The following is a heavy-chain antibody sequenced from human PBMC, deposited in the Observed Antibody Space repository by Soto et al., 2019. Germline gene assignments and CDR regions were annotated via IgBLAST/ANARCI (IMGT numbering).Heavy chain of an antibody. V-gene: IGHV3-23*01. Sequence: EVQLLESGGGLVQRGGSLRLSCAASGFTFSSYAMNWVRQAPGKGLEWVSVISGSGGSTYYADSVKGRFTISRDNSKNTLYLQMNSLRAEDTAVYYCVKRAHGLYFDHWGQGTLVTVSS. J-gene: IGHJ4*02. CDR1: GFTFSSYA. CDR2: ISGSGGST. CDR3: VKRAHGLYFDH.